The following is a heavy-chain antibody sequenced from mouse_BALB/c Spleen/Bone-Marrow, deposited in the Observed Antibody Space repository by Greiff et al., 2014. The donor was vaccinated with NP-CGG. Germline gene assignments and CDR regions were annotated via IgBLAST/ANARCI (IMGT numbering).Heavy chain of an antibody. CDR1: GFSLTSYG. D-gene: IGHD2-1*01. CDR3: ARDHYGNYGGSFFAY. Sequence: QVQLQQPGPGLVAPSQSLSITCTVSGFSLTSYGVHWVRQPPGKGLEWLGVIWTGGSTNYNSALMSRLSISKDNSKSQVFLKMNSLQTDDTAMYYCARDHYGNYGGSFFAYWGQGTLVTVSA. J-gene: IGHJ3*01. V-gene: IGHV2-9*02. CDR2: IWTGGST.